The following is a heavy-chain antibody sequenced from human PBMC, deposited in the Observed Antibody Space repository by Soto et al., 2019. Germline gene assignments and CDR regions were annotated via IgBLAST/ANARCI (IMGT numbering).Heavy chain of an antibody. Sequence: ASVQVSCKSSRYRFTCHYMQWVRQAPGQGLEWMGWIDPKSGATKYAQKFQDRVTMTSDTSINTAYMYLSGLTSDDTAVYYCARADDKSRYDYFDGCGKGTLITVAS. V-gene: IGHV1-2*02. CDR3: ARADDKSRYDYFDG. CDR2: IDPKSGAT. D-gene: IGHD3-16*01. CDR1: RYRFTCHY. J-gene: IGHJ5*02.